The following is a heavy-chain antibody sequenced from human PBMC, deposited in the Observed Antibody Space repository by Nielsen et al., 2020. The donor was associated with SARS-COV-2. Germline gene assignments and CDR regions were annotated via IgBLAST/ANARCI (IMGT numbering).Heavy chain of an antibody. CDR1: GYTLTELS. Sequence: ASAKVSCKVSGYTLTELSMHWVRQAPGKGLEWMGGFDPEDGETIYAQKFQGRVTMTRDTSTSTVYMELSSLRSEDTAVYYCARERGYSGHYYYGMDVWGQGTTVTVSS. D-gene: IGHD6-13*01. J-gene: IGHJ6*02. V-gene: IGHV1-24*01. CDR3: ARERGYSGHYYYGMDV. CDR2: FDPEDGET.